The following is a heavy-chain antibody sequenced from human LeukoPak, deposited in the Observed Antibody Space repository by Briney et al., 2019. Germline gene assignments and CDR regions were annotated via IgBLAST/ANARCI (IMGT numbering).Heavy chain of an antibody. CDR2: IPTSGISV. Sequence: GGSLRLSCAASGFSFSRFYMSWVRQTPGKALEWISYIPTSGISVQYADSVRGRFTASRDDAMNSLHLRMDSLRVEDTAVYYCTRAEGLGPGAHFDQWGQGALVIVSS. CDR3: TRAEGLGPGAHFDQ. CDR1: GFSFSRFY. J-gene: IGHJ4*02. V-gene: IGHV3-11*01.